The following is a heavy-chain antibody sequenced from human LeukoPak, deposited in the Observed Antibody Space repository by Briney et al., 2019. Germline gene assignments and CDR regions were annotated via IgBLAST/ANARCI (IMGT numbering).Heavy chain of an antibody. CDR1: GYSISSGYY. CDR2: IYHSGST. CDR3: ARAAWDYYYYYYMDV. D-gene: IGHD1-26*01. J-gene: IGHJ6*03. V-gene: IGHV4-38-2*02. Sequence: SETLSLTCTVSGYSISSGYYWGWIRQPPGQGLEWIGSIYHSGSTYYNPSLKSRVTISVDTSKNQFSLKLSSVTAADTAVYYCARAAWDYYYYYYMDVWGKGTTVTVSS.